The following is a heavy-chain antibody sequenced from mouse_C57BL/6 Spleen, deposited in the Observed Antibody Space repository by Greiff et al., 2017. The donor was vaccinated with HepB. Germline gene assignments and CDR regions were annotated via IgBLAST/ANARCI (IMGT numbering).Heavy chain of an antibody. CDR1: GYTFTSYW. V-gene: IGHV1-69*01. D-gene: IGHD1-1*01. CDR3: ARKDYGSSYFDY. J-gene: IGHJ2*01. CDR2: IDPSDSYT. Sequence: QVQLQQPGAELVMPGASVKLSCKASGYTFTSYWMHWVKQRPGQGLEWIGEIDPSDSYTNYNQQFKGKSTLTVDKSSSTAYMQLSSLTSEDSAVYYCARKDYGSSYFDYWGQGTTLTVSS.